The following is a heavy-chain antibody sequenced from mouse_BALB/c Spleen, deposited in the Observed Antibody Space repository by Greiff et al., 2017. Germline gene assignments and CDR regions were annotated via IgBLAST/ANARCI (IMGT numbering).Heavy chain of an antibody. Sequence: QVQLQQSGPELVKPGASVKISCKASGYAFSSSWMNWVKQRPGQGLEWIGRIYPGDGDTNYNGKFKGKATLTADKSSSTAYMQLSSLTSVDSAVYFCARSGYDYSFAYWGQGTLVTVSA. J-gene: IGHJ3*01. CDR2: IYPGDGDT. CDR3: ARSGYDYSFAY. D-gene: IGHD2-4*01. CDR1: GYAFSSSW. V-gene: IGHV1-82*01.